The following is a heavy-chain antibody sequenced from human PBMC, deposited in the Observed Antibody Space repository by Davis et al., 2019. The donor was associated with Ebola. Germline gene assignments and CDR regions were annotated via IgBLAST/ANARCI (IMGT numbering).Heavy chain of an antibody. CDR1: GDSISSGNYY. Sequence: MPSETLSLTCTVSGDSISSGNYYWSWVRQPPGKGLEWIGYIFYSGSTYYNPSLQNRISLSVDTSKNQFSLRLSSVTATDTAVYYCARAPPYMVGILNYYYGMDVWGQGTTVTVSS. V-gene: IGHV4-30-4*01. CDR3: ARAPPYMVGILNYYYGMDV. J-gene: IGHJ6*02. CDR2: IFYSGST. D-gene: IGHD1-26*01.